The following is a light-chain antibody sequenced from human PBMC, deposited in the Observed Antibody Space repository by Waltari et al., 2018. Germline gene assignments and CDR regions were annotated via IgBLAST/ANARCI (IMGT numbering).Light chain of an antibody. V-gene: IGKV1-39*01. CDR1: QFISTY. Sequence: DIQMTQSPSTLSASVGDRVTLTCRASQFISTYLSWYQQKPGKAPKLLIFAASTLQPGVPSRFSGSGYATDFTLTITDLQSEDFATYYCQQNYSSPGFTFGPGTTVDV. CDR2: AAS. CDR3: QQNYSSPGFT. J-gene: IGKJ3*01.